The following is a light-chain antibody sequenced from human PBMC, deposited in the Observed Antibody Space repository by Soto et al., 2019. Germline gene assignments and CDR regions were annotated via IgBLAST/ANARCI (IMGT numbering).Light chain of an antibody. CDR3: TSYTSLTTYV. CDR1: SSDVGGYNY. J-gene: IGLJ1*01. CDR2: SVS. V-gene: IGLV2-14*03. Sequence: QSVLTQPASVSGSPGQSITISCTGTSSDVGGYNYVSWYQQHPGKAPKLMIYSVSSRPSGVSNRFSGSKSGNTASLTISGLQAEYEADYYCTSYTSLTTYVFGTGNKVTVL.